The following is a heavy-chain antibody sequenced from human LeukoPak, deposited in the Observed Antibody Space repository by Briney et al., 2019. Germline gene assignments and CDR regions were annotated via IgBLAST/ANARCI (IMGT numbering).Heavy chain of an antibody. CDR1: GYTFTSYG. Sequence: PVASVKVSCKASGYTFTSYGISWVRQAPGQGLEWMGWISAYNGNTNYAQKFQGRVTITADESTSTAYMELSSLRSEATAVYYCASGPHVAGTDYWGQGTLVTVSS. CDR2: ISAYNGNT. V-gene: IGHV1-18*01. J-gene: IGHJ4*02. D-gene: IGHD6-19*01. CDR3: ASGPHVAGTDY.